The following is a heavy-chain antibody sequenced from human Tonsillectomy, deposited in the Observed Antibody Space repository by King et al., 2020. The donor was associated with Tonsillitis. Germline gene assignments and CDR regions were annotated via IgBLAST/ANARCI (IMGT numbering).Heavy chain of an antibody. CDR3: SSEPRVYGS. Sequence: VQLVQSGTEVKVPGASVTVSCKASGYTFTHYHIHWIRQAPGQGLEWMGWIDCNSWSTNNAQNLQGRVTLTRDTSTNTAYMYLRSLRSYDTAIYYCSSEPRVYGSWGQGTLVTVSS. D-gene: IGHD5-24*01. V-gene: IGHV1-2*02. CDR2: IDCNSWST. J-gene: IGHJ5*02. CDR1: GYTFTHYH.